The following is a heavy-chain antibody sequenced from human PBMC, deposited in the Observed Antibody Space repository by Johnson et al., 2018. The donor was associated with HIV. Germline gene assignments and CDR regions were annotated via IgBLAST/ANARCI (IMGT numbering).Heavy chain of an antibody. J-gene: IGHJ3*02. CDR3: ARSHRYGTMMATIRPFDI. D-gene: IGHD5-12*01. V-gene: IGHV3-20*04. Sequence: VQLVESGGRVVRPGGSLPLSCAASRFSFDDYGMPWVRQIAGKGLELVSGINWTGGSTGYADSVKGRFSISRDNAKNSLHLQMNSLRAEETALYYYARSHRYGTMMATIRPFDIWGQGTMVTVSS. CDR1: RFSFDDYG. CDR2: INWTGGST.